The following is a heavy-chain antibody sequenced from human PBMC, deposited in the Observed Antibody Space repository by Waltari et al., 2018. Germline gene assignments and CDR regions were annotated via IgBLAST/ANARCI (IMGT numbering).Heavy chain of an antibody. V-gene: IGHV3-23*01. CDR2: ISGRGGST. J-gene: IGHJ4*02. CDR1: GFTFSSYA. D-gene: IGHD3-3*01. CDR3: AKEATIFGVVDY. Sequence: EVQLLESGGGLVQPGGSLRLSCAASGFTFSSYAMSWVRQAPGKGRGLVSAISGRGGSTYYADSVKGRFTISRDNSKNTLYLQMNSLRAEDTAVYYCAKEATIFGVVDYWGQGTLVTVSS.